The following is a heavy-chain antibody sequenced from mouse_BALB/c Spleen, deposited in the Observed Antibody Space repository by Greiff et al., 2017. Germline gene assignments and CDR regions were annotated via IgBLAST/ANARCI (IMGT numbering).Heavy chain of an antibody. CDR3: ARRGYYGISYWYFDV. CDR1: GFTFSSYA. J-gene: IGHJ1*01. Sequence: EVMLVESGGGLVKPGGSLKLSCAASGFTFSSYAMSWVRQTPEKRLEWVATISSGGSYTYYPDSVKGRFTISRDNAKNTLYLQMSSLRSEDTAMYYCARRGYYGISYWYFDVGGAGTPVTVSS. V-gene: IGHV5-9-1*01. CDR2: ISSGGSYT. D-gene: IGHD1-1*01.